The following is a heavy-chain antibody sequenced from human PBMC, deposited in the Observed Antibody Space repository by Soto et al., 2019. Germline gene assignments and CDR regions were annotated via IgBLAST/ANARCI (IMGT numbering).Heavy chain of an antibody. D-gene: IGHD2-2*01. CDR2: INPNSGGT. CDR1: GYTFPGYY. J-gene: IGHJ5*02. V-gene: IGHV1-2*02. Sequence: ASVKVSCKASGYTFPGYYMHWVRQAPGQGLEWMGWINPNSGGTNYAQKFQGRVTMTRDTSISTAYMELSRLRSDDTAVYYCARGRGSRNWFDPWGQGTLVTVSS. CDR3: ARGRGSRNWFDP.